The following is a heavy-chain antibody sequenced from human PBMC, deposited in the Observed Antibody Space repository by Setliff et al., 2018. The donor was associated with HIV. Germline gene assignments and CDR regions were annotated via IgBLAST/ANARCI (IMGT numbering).Heavy chain of an antibody. CDR2: IYYSGST. CDR3: ARSRPRSMDFYMDV. J-gene: IGHJ6*03. Sequence: PSETLSLTCTVSGGSISSSSSFWGWIRQPPGKGLGWIGSIYYSGSTYYNPSLQSRVTISVDTSKNQFSLKLSSVTAADTAVYYCARSRPRSMDFYMDVWAKGTTVTVSS. D-gene: IGHD2-8*01. CDR1: GGSISSSSSF. V-gene: IGHV4-39*01.